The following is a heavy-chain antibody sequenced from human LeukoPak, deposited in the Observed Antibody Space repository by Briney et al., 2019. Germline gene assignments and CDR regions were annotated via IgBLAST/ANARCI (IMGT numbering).Heavy chain of an antibody. CDR2: IIPILRTP. D-gene: IGHD4-23*01. J-gene: IGHJ4*02. CDR1: GGGSFSNYA. V-gene: IGHV1-69*05. CDR3: ARGKTPTVATPFDY. Sequence: SVKVSCKASGGGSFSNYALSWVRQAPGQGLEWMAGIIPILRTPNYAQRFQGRLTITTDESTSTAYMELSSLRSEDTAVYYCARGKTPTVATPFDYWGQGTLVTVSS.